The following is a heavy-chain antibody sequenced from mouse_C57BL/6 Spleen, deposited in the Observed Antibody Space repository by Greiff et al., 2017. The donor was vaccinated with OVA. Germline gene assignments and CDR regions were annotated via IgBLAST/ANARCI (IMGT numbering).Heavy chain of an antibody. D-gene: IGHD1-1*01. CDR1: GFSLTSYG. Sequence: VQVVESGPGLVQPSQSLSITCTVSGFSLTSYGVHWVRQSPGKGLEWLGVIWRGGSTDYNAAFMSRLSITKDNSKSQVFFKMNSLQADDTAIYYCAKTTEDYYGSSYGYAMDYWGQGTSVTVSS. J-gene: IGHJ4*01. CDR3: AKTTEDYYGSSYGYAMDY. CDR2: IWRGGST. V-gene: IGHV2-5*01.